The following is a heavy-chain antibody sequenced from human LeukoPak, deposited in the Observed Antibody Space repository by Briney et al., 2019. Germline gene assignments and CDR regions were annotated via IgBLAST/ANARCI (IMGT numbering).Heavy chain of an antibody. CDR2: IYHSGST. CDR1: GGSISSGNW. V-gene: IGHV4-4*02. Sequence: SETLSLTCAVSGGSISSGNWWSWVRQPPGKGREWIGEIYHSGSTNYNPSLKSRVTISVDKSKNQFSLKLSSVTAADTAVYYCARYRGANGYYFDYWGQGTLVTVSS. J-gene: IGHJ4*02. D-gene: IGHD3-10*01. CDR3: ARYRGANGYYFDY.